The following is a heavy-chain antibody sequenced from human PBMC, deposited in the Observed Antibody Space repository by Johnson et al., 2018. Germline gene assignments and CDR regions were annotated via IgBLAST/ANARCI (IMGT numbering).Heavy chain of an antibody. V-gene: IGHV4-39*07. D-gene: IGHD6-13*01. CDR3: ARAIAGYRRACDI. CDR1: GGSISSSSYY. J-gene: IGHJ3*02. CDR2: IYYSGST. Sequence: QVQLQESGPGLVKPSETLSLTCTVSGGSISSSSYYWGWIRQPPGKGLEWIGSIYYSGSTYYNPSLKSRVTISVDTSKNQFSLKLSSVTAADTAVDYCARAIAGYRRACDIWGQGTMVTVSS.